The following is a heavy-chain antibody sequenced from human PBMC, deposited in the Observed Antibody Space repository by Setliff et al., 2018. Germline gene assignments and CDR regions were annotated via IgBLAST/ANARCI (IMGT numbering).Heavy chain of an antibody. CDR2: LIPMFGTP. D-gene: IGHD2-15*01. CDR3: ARSPALLGIVYLDP. CDR1: GFVSTNYA. Sequence: ASVKVSCKASGFVSTNYAITWVRQAPGQGLEWMGGLIPMFGTPGYAQKFQDRVTITTDESTSTAYMELNSLTSEDTAVYYCARSPALLGIVYLDPWGQGTRVTVSS. J-gene: IGHJ5*02. V-gene: IGHV1-69*05.